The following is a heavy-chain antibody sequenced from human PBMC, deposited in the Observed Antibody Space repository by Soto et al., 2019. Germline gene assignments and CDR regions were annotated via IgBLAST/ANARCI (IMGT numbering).Heavy chain of an antibody. CDR1: GGTFSSYA. D-gene: IGHD1-7*01. J-gene: IGHJ4*02. V-gene: IGHV1-69*06. CDR2: IIPISGAA. CDR3: ARDMTRTVVPYFDF. Sequence: SVKVSCRASGGTFSSYAISWVRQAPGQGLEWMGGIIPISGAANYAQKFQGRVTITADKSTSTSYMELSSLRSEDTAVYYCARDMTRTVVPYFDFWGQGTLVTVSS.